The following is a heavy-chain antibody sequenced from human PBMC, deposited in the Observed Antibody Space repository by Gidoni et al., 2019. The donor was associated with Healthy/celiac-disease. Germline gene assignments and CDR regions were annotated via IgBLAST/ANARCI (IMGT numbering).Heavy chain of an antibody. V-gene: IGHV3-23*01. CDR2: ISGSGGST. D-gene: IGHD3-10*01. Sequence: VSAISGSGGSTYYADSVKGRFTISRDNSKNTLYLQMNSLRAEDTAVYYCAKEWAGINDYGGQGTLVTVSS. J-gene: IGHJ4*02. CDR3: AKEWAGINDY.